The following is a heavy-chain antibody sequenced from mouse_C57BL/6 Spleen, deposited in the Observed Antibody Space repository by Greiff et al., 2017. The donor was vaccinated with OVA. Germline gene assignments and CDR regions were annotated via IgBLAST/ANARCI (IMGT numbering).Heavy chain of an antibody. CDR2: IHPNSGST. D-gene: IGHD3-2*02. Sequence: QVHVKQPGAELVKPGASVKLSCKASGYTFTSYWMHWVKQRPGQGLEWIGMIHPNSGSTNYNEKFKSKATLTVDKSSSTAYMQLSSLTSEDSAVYYCARDSSGYPYYAMDYWGQGTSVTVSS. V-gene: IGHV1-64*01. J-gene: IGHJ4*01. CDR1: GYTFTSYW. CDR3: ARDSSGYPYYAMDY.